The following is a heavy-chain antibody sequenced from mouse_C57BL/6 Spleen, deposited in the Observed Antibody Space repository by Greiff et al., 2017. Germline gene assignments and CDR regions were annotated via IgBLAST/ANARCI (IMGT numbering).Heavy chain of an antibody. V-gene: IGHV5-17*01. J-gene: IGHJ4*01. CDR2: ISSGSSTI. CDR3: ACSEDYAMDY. D-gene: IGHD3-1*01. Sequence: EVMLVESGGGLVKPGGSLKLSCAASGFTFSDYGMHWVRQAPEKGLEWVAYISSGSSTIYYADTVKGRFTISRDNAKNTLFLQMTSLRSEDTAMYYCACSEDYAMDYWGQGTSDTVSS. CDR1: GFTFSDYG.